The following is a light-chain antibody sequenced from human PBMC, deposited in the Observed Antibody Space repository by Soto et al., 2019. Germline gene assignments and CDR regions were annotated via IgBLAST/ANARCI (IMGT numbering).Light chain of an antibody. J-gene: IGKJ2*01. CDR2: DAL. Sequence: DIQMTQSPSTLSASVGDRVTITCRASQSISSRLAWYQKKPGKAPKLLIYDALNLESGVPSRFSGSGSGTEFSLSIGSLQPVDFETDYCQPYDTYLRYTFGQGTKLEIK. CDR1: QSISSR. CDR3: QPYDTYLRYT. V-gene: IGKV1-5*01.